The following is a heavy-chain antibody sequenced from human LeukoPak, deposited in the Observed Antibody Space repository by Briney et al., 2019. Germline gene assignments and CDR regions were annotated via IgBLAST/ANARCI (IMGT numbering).Heavy chain of an antibody. V-gene: IGHV4-59*01. CDR2: IFYNGNS. CDR3: ARDRDYFEH. J-gene: IGHJ4*02. CDR1: GGSIRNYY. Sequence: SETLSLTCTVSGGSIRNYYWNWMRQSPGKGLEWVGHIFYNGNSNYNPSLKSRVTISLDTSKNQFSLKMTSVTAADTAVYFCARDRDYFEHWGQGTLVTVSS. D-gene: IGHD5-24*01.